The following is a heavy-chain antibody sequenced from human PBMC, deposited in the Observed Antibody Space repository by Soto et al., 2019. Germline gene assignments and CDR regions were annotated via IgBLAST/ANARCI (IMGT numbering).Heavy chain of an antibody. CDR1: GFTFSSYG. D-gene: IGHD3-3*01. V-gene: IGHV3-30*18. J-gene: IGHJ6*02. Sequence: PGGSLRLSCAASGFTFSSYGMHWVRLAPGKGLEWVAVISYDGSNKYYADSVKGRFTISRDNSKNTLYLQMNSLRAEDTAVYYCAKDVTRELYYDFWSGHQDYYYYGMDVWGQGTTVTVSS. CDR2: ISYDGSNK. CDR3: AKDVTRELYYDFWSGHQDYYYYGMDV.